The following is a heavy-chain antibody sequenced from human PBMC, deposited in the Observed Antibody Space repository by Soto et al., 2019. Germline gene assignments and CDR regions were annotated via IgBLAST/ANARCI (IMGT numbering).Heavy chain of an antibody. D-gene: IGHD3-10*01. CDR2: ISAYNGNT. J-gene: IGHJ6*03. CDR1: GYTFTSYG. CDR3: AREFGFGEFYYYYYMDV. Sequence: GASVKVSCKASGYTFTSYGISWVRQAPGQGLEWMGWISAYNGNTNYAQKLQGRVTMTTDTSTSTAYMELRSLRSDDTAVYYCAREFGFGEFYYYYYMDVWGKGTTVTVSS. V-gene: IGHV1-18*01.